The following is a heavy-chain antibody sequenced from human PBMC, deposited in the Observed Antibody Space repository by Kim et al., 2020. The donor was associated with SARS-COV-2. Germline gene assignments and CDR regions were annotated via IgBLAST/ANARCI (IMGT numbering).Heavy chain of an antibody. V-gene: IGHV3-30*18. Sequence: GGSLRLSCAASGFTFSSYGMHWVRQAPGKGLEWVSVITCGGSNKYYADSVKGRFTISRDNSKNTLYLQMNSLRAEDTAVYYCAKDLGCSSTSCYADALDIWGEGTLVTVSS. CDR1: GFTFSSYG. J-gene: IGHJ3*02. CDR3: AKDLGCSSTSCYADALDI. CDR2: ITCGGSNK. D-gene: IGHD2-2*01.